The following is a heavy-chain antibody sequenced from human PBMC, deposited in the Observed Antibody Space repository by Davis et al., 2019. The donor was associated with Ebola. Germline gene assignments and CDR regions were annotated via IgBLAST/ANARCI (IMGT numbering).Heavy chain of an antibody. J-gene: IGHJ4*02. V-gene: IGHV3-23*01. D-gene: IGHD5-18*01. Sequence: PGGSLRLSCAASGFTFASYAMSWVRQAPGKGLEWVSSIRDGGGSTYYADSVKGRFTISRDNSKNMLYLQMNSLRAEDSAVYYCAKAPDTAMIPKFWGQGTLVTVSS. CDR2: IRDGGGST. CDR3: AKAPDTAMIPKF. CDR1: GFTFASYA.